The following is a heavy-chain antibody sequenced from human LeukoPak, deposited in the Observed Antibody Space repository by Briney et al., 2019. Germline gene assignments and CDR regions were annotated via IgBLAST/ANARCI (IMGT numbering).Heavy chain of an antibody. CDR1: GFTFSSYS. CDR2: ISSSSSYI. CDR3: ARLVPAAPLYYYYMDV. V-gene: IGHV3-21*01. Sequence: GGSLRLSCAASGFTFSSYSMNWVRQAPGKGLEWVSSISSSSSYIYYADSVKGRFTISRDNAKNSLYLQMNSLRAEDTAVYYCARLVPAAPLYYYYMDVWGKGTTVTVSS. D-gene: IGHD2-2*01. J-gene: IGHJ6*03.